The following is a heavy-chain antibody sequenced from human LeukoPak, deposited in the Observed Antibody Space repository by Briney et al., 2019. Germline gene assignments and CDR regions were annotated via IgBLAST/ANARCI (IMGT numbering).Heavy chain of an antibody. CDR3: ARVNPGPMFGFGGGFDY. CDR1: GGSISSGGYY. V-gene: IGHV4-31*03. CDR2: IYYSGST. Sequence: SQTLSLTCTVSGGSISSGGYYWRWIRQHPGKGLEWIGYIYYSGSTYYNPSLKSRVTISVDTSKNQFSLKLSSVTAADTAVYYCARVNPGPMFGFGGGFDYWGQGTLVTVSS. D-gene: IGHD3-16*01. J-gene: IGHJ4*02.